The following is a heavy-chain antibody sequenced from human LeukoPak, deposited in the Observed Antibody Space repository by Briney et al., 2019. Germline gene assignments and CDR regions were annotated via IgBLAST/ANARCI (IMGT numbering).Heavy chain of an antibody. V-gene: IGHV3-23*01. D-gene: IGHD3-10*01. Sequence: GGSLRLSCAVSGIALSNYGMTRVRQAPGKGLEWVAGISDSGGRTNYADSVKGRFTISRDNPKNTLYLQMNSLRAEDTAVYFCAKRGVVVRVILVGFHKEAYYFDSWGQGALVTVSS. CDR3: AKRGVVVRVILVGFHKEAYYFDS. J-gene: IGHJ4*02. CDR2: ISDSGGRT. CDR1: GIALSNYG.